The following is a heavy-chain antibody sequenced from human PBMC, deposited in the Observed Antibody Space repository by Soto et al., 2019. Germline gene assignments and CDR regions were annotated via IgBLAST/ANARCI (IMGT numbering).Heavy chain of an antibody. CDR3: ARGRQQLVNYDAFDI. Sequence: QVQLQESGPGLVKPSETLSLTCTVSGGSISSYYWSWIRQPPGKGLEWIGYIYYSGSTNYNPSLKSRVTISVDTSKNQFSLKLSSVTAADTAVYYCARGRQQLVNYDAFDIWGQGTMVTVSS. CDR2: IYYSGST. J-gene: IGHJ3*02. CDR1: GGSISSYY. V-gene: IGHV4-59*01. D-gene: IGHD6-13*01.